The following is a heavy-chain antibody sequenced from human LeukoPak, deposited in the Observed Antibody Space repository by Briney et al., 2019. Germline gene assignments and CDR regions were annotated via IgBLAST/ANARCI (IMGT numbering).Heavy chain of an antibody. D-gene: IGHD1-20*01. J-gene: IGHJ6*02. CDR1: GYTFTSYY. V-gene: IGHV1-46*01. CDR3: TRVYNWNVVYYGMDV. CDR2: INPSGGST. Sequence: GASVKVSCKASGYTFTSYYMHWVRQAPGQGLEWMGIINPSGGSTSYAQKFQGRVTMTRDTSTSTVYMELSSLRSEDTAVYYCTRVYNWNVVYYGMDVWGQGTTVTVSS.